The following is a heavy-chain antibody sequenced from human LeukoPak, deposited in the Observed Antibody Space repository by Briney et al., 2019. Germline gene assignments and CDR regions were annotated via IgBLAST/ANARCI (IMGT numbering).Heavy chain of an antibody. CDR2: ISDSGGST. D-gene: IGHD5-24*01. CDR3: GSQVETFYMDV. V-gene: IGHV3-23*01. J-gene: IGHJ6*03. CDR1: GFTFSSDA. Sequence: GGSLRLSCAASGFTFSSDAMSWVRQAPGKGLEWVSAISDSGGSTHYADFVKGRFTISRDNSKNTLYLQMNSLRDEDTGVYYCGSQVETFYMDVWGKGTTVTVSS.